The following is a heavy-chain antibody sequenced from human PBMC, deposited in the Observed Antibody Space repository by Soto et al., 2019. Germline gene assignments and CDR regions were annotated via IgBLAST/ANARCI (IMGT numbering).Heavy chain of an antibody. Sequence: EVQLVESGGGLVKPGGSLRLSCAASGFTFSSYSMNWVRQAPGKGLEWVSSISSSSSYIYYADSVKGRFTISRDNAKNSLYLQMNSLRAEDTAVYYCARDQDRIGEGEDGMDVLGQGTTVTVSS. D-gene: IGHD3-3*01. CDR1: GFTFSSYS. J-gene: IGHJ6*02. V-gene: IGHV3-21*01. CDR3: ARDQDRIGEGEDGMDV. CDR2: ISSSSSYI.